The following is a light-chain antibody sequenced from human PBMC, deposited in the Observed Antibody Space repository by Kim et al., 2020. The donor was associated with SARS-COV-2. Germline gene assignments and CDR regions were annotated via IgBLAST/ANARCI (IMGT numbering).Light chain of an antibody. Sequence: ELTQPPSASGTPGQRVTISCSGSSYNIGSNTVNWYQQLPGTAPKLLIYSNNQRPSGVPDRFSGSKSGTSASLAISGLQSEDEADYYCAAWDDSLNVVV. CDR3: AAWDDSLNVVV. J-gene: IGLJ2*01. CDR1: SYNIGSNT. CDR2: SNN. V-gene: IGLV1-44*01.